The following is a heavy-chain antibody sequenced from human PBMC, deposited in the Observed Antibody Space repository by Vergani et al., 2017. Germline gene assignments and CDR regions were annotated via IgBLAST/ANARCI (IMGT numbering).Heavy chain of an antibody. CDR1: GGSISSGSYY. V-gene: IGHV4-61*02. CDR3: ARAETAAVMKSWFDP. D-gene: IGHD2-2*01. Sequence: QVQLQESGPGLVKPSQPLSLTCTVSGGSISSGSYYWSWIRQPAGKGLEWIGRGYTSGSNNYNPSLKSRVTISVDTSKNQFSLKLSAVTAADTAVYYCARAETAAVMKSWFDPWGQGTLVTVSS. CDR2: GYTSGSN. J-gene: IGHJ5*02.